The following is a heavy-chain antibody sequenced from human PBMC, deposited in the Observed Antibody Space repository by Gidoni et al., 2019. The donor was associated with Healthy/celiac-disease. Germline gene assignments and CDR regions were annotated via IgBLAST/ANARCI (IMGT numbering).Heavy chain of an antibody. D-gene: IGHD3-22*01. J-gene: IGHJ3*02. Sequence: QITLKESGPTLVKPTQTLTLTCTFSGFSLSTSGVGVGWIRQPPGKALEWLALIYWNDDKRYSPSLKSRLTITKDTSKNQVVLTMTNMDPVDTATYYCAHRPRRDSPKGDAFDIWGQGTMVTVSS. CDR3: AHRPRRDSPKGDAFDI. CDR2: IYWNDDK. CDR1: GFSLSTSGVG. V-gene: IGHV2-5*01.